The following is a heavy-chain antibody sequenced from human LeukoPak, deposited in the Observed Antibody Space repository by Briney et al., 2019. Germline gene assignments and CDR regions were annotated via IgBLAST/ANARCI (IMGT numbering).Heavy chain of an antibody. Sequence: SVKVSCKASGGTFSSYAISWVRQAPGQGLEWMGGIIPIFGTANYAQKFQGRVTITADESTSTAYMELSSLRSEDTAVYYCARGHTGYDAFDISGQGATVTVSS. D-gene: IGHD4-17*01. CDR2: IIPIFGTA. J-gene: IGHJ3*02. V-gene: IGHV1-69*13. CDR1: GGTFSSYA. CDR3: ARGHTGYDAFDI.